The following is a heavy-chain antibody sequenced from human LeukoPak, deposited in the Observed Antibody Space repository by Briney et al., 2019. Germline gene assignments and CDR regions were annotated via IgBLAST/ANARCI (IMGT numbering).Heavy chain of an antibody. Sequence: PGGSLRLSCAASGFTFSSYGMSWVRQAPGKGLEWVSAIRGSGGSTYYADSVKGRFTISRDNSKNTLYLQMNSLRAEDTAVYYCAKVWTGVLQQQLVGPRGWFDPWGQGTLVTVSS. J-gene: IGHJ5*02. CDR3: AKVWTGVLQQQLVGPRGWFDP. D-gene: IGHD6-13*01. CDR2: IRGSGGST. CDR1: GFTFSSYG. V-gene: IGHV3-23*01.